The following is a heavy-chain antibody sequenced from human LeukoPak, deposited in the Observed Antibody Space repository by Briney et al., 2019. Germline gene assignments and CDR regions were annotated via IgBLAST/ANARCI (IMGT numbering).Heavy chain of an antibody. J-gene: IGHJ4*02. V-gene: IGHV1-8*01. CDR3: ARALYDFWSGYYPGGY. D-gene: IGHD3-3*01. CDR1: GYTFTSYD. CDR2: MNPNSGNT. Sequence: GASVKVSCKASGYTFTSYDINWVRQATGQGLEWMGWMNPNSGNTGYAQKFQGRVTMTRNTSISTAYMELSSLRSEDTAVYYCARALYDFWSGYYPGGYWGQGTLDTVSS.